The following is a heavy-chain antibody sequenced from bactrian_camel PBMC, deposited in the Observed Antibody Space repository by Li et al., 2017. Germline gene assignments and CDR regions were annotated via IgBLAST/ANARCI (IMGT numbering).Heavy chain of an antibody. D-gene: IGHD6*01. J-gene: IGHJ4*01. CDR1: GFTFSSYY. Sequence: VESGGGLVQPGGSLTLSCAASGFTFSSYYMTWVRQAPGKGLEWVSSIYTDGSNTYYADSVKGRFTISRDNAKNTVYLQMNSLRPEDTAMYYCAVRFTMSSCISGRSPYDYDYWGQGTQVTVS. CDR3: AVRFTMSSCISGRSPYDYDY. V-gene: IGHV3-2*01. CDR2: IYTDGSNT.